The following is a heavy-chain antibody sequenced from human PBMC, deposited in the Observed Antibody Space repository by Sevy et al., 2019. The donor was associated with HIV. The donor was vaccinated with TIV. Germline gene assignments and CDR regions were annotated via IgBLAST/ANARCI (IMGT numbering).Heavy chain of an antibody. Sequence: ASVKVSCKASGYTFTSYGISWVRQAPGQGLEWMGWISAYNGNTNYAQKLQGRVTMTTDTSTSTAYMELRSLRSDDTAVYYCARGTYYYDSSGLRFYYYYYSMDVWGQGTTVTVSS. D-gene: IGHD3-22*01. J-gene: IGHJ6*02. CDR2: ISAYNGNT. V-gene: IGHV1-18*04. CDR1: GYTFTSYG. CDR3: ARGTYYYDSSGLRFYYYYYSMDV.